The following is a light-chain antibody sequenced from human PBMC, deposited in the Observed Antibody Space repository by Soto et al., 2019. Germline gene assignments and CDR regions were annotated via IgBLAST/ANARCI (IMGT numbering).Light chain of an antibody. V-gene: IGLV2-11*01. Sequence: QSVLTQPRSVSGSPGQSVTISCTGTSGDVGGYNYVSWYQQHPGKAPKLISYDVSTRPSGVPDRYFGSKSGNTASLTISGLQAEDEADYYCCSYAGSDNWVFGGGTKLTVL. CDR3: CSYAGSDNWV. CDR2: DVS. J-gene: IGLJ2*01. CDR1: SGDVGGYNY.